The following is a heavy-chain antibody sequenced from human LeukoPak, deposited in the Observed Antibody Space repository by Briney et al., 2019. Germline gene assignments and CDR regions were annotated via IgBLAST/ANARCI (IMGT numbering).Heavy chain of an antibody. D-gene: IGHD4-17*01. J-gene: IGHJ4*02. Sequence: SETLSLTCTVSGGSISSSSYYWGWIRQPPGKGLEWIGSIYHSGSTYYNPSLKSRVIISVDTSKNQFSLKLSSVTAADTAVYYCARGTVTTPLDYWGQGTLVTVSS. CDR1: GGSISSSSYY. V-gene: IGHV4-39*07. CDR3: ARGTVTTPLDY. CDR2: IYHSGST.